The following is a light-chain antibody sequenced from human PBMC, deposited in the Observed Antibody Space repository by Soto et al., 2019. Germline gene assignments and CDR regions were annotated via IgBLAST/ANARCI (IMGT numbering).Light chain of an antibody. J-gene: IGKJ1*01. CDR1: QSISSY. Sequence: DIKMTQSPSTLSASVGDRVTITCRASQSISSYLAWYQQKPGKAPKVLIYKASNLESGVPSRFSGSGSGTAFSLTISSLQPDDFATYYCQEYKTYSQTFGQGTKVEIK. CDR3: QEYKTYSQT. V-gene: IGKV1-5*03. CDR2: KAS.